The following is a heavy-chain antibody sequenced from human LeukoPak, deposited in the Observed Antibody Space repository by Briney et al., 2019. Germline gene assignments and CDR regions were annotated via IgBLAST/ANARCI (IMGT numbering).Heavy chain of an antibody. J-gene: IGHJ6*04. V-gene: IGHV1-69*13. CDR3: ARARSGHYYYYYGMDV. CDR1: GGTFSSYA. CDR2: IIPIFGTA. D-gene: IGHD1-26*01. Sequence: ASVKVSCKASGGTFSSYAISWERQAPGQGLEWMGGIIPIFGTANYAQKFQGRVTITADESTSTAYMELSSLRSEDTAVYYCARARSGHYYYYYGMDVWGKGTTVTVSS.